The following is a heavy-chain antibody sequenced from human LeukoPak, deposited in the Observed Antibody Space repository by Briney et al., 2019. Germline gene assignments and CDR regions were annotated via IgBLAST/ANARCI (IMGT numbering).Heavy chain of an antibody. CDR1: GYTFTSYD. CDR3: ARGCSSTSCYFDY. V-gene: IGHV1-69*05. D-gene: IGHD2-2*01. Sequence: SVKVSCKTSGYTFTSYDVNWVRQASGQGLGWMGGIIPIFGTANYAQKFQGRVTTTTDESTSTAYMELSSLRSEDTAVYYCARGCSSTSCYFDYWGQGTLVTVSS. J-gene: IGHJ4*02. CDR2: IIPIFGTA.